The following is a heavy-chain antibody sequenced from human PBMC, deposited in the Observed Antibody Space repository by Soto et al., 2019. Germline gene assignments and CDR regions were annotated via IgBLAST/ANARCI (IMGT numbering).Heavy chain of an antibody. CDR1: GFTFSSYA. CDR3: AKRIGLLWFGELLSGLDY. CDR2: ISGSGGST. V-gene: IGHV3-23*01. D-gene: IGHD3-10*01. J-gene: IGHJ4*02. Sequence: EVQLLESGGGLVQPGGSLRLSCEASGFTFSSYAMSWVRQAPGKGLEWVSAISGSGGSTYYADSVKDRFTISRDNSKNTLYLQMNSLRAEDTAVYYCAKRIGLLWFGELLSGLDYWSQGTLVTFSS.